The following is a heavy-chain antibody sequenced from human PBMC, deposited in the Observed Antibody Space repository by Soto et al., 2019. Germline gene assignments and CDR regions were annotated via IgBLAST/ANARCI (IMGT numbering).Heavy chain of an antibody. CDR3: ARGWFGPDV. Sequence: EVQLVESGGGLVQPGWSLRLSCAASGFTLSGRSMHWVRQAPGKGLVWVSGIDNAGTDSTYADSVKGRFTSSRDNAKNMLYLPMNTLRVADTAVYSCARGWFGPDVWGKGTTVTVSS. CDR1: GFTLSGRS. J-gene: IGHJ6*04. V-gene: IGHV3-74*01. D-gene: IGHD3-10*01. CDR2: IDNAGTDS.